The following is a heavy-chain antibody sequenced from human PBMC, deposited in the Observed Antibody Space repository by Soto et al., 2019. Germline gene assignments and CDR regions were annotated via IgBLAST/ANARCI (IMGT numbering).Heavy chain of an antibody. CDR2: IWYDGSNK. Sequence: QVQLVESGGGVVQPGRSLRLSCAASGFTFSSYGMHWVRQAPGKGLEWVAVIWYDGSNKYYADSVKGRFTISRDNSKNTLYLQMNSVRAEDTAVYYCARVLPTTVTYREVGVGGLDYWGQGTLVTVSS. CDR3: ARVLPTTVTYREVGVGGLDY. J-gene: IGHJ4*02. D-gene: IGHD4-17*01. V-gene: IGHV3-33*01. CDR1: GFTFSSYG.